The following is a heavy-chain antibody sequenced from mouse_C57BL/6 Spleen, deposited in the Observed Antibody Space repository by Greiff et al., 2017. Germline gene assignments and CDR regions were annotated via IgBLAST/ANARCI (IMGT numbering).Heavy chain of an antibody. CDR2: IYPGDGDT. V-gene: IGHV1-80*01. D-gene: IGHD3-3*01. J-gene: IGHJ2*01. CDR3: ARSGTGGHYFDY. Sequence: QVQLQQSGAELVKPGASVKISCKASGYAFSSYWMNWVKQRPGKGLEWIGQIYPGDGDTNYNGKFKGKATLTADKSSSTAYMQLSSLTSEDSAVYFCARSGTGGHYFDYWGQGTTLTVSS. CDR1: GYAFSSYW.